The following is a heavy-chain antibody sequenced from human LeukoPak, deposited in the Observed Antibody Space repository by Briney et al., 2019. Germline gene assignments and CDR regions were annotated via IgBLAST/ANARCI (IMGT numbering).Heavy chain of an antibody. D-gene: IGHD2-21*02. Sequence: ASVTVSCKASGYTFTSYDINWVRQATGQGLEWMGWMNPNSGNTGYAQKFQGRVTMTRNTSISTAYMELSSLRSEDTAVYYCARGRHIVVVTANYYGMDVWGLGTTVTVSS. V-gene: IGHV1-8*01. CDR3: ARGRHIVVVTANYYGMDV. CDR2: MNPNSGNT. J-gene: IGHJ6*02. CDR1: GYTFTSYD.